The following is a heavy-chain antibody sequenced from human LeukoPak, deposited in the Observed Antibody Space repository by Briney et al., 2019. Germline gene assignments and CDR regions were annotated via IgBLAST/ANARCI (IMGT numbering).Heavy chain of an antibody. Sequence: GGSLRLSCAASGFTFSNFAIRWVRQVPGKGLEWVSSIDGSGDKTHYPDSVRGRFTISRDNSRNTLYLQMNSPRAEDTAVYYCAILPGYSSGWYEVNYWGQGTLVTVSS. CDR1: GFTFSNFA. CDR2: IDGSGDKT. J-gene: IGHJ4*02. V-gene: IGHV3-23*01. D-gene: IGHD6-13*01. CDR3: AILPGYSSGWYEVNY.